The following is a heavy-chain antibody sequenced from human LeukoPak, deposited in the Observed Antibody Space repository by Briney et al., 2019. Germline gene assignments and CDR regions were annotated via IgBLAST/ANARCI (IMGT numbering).Heavy chain of an antibody. CDR2: ISSSSSTI. V-gene: IGHV3-48*01. J-gene: IGHJ6*03. Sequence: GGSLRLSCAASGFTFSSYWMSWVRQAPGKGLEWVSYISSSSSTIYYADSVKGRFTISRDNAKNSLYLQMNSLRAEDTAVYYCARDLEQWELLYYYYYMDVWGKGTTVTVSS. D-gene: IGHD1-26*01. CDR3: ARDLEQWELLYYYYYMDV. CDR1: GFTFSSYW.